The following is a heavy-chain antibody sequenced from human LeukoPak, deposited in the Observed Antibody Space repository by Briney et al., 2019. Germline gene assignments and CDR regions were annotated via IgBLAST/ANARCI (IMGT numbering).Heavy chain of an antibody. Sequence: GGSLRLSCAASGFTFSSYSMNWVRQAPGKGLEWVSSISSSSYIYYADSVKGRFTISRDNAKNSLYLQMNSLRAEDTAVYYCARDQGVENYYDSSGYYRFDYWGQGTLVTVSS. CDR1: GFTFSSYS. CDR3: ARDQGVENYYDSSGYYRFDY. CDR2: ISSSSYI. V-gene: IGHV3-21*01. J-gene: IGHJ4*02. D-gene: IGHD3-22*01.